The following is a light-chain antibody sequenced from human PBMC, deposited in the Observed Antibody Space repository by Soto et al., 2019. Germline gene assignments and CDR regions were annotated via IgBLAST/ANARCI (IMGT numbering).Light chain of an antibody. V-gene: IGLV2-14*01. CDR2: GVN. Sequence: QSVLTQPASVSGSPGQSITITCTGTSSDIYAYNYVSWYQQHPGKAPKVVISGVNIRPSGVSSRFSCSKFGNTASLTISGLQAEDEAEYFCGSYAGSDTFVFGTGTKVTVL. J-gene: IGLJ1*01. CDR3: GSYAGSDTFV. CDR1: SSDIYAYNY.